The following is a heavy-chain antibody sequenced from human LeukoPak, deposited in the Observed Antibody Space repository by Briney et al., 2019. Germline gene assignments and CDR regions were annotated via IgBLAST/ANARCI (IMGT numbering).Heavy chain of an antibody. CDR1: GGTFSSYA. Sequence: SVKVSCKASGGTFSSYAISWVRQAPGQGLEWMGGIIPIFGTANYAQKFQGRVTITADESTSTAYMELSSLRSEDTAVYYCARGAPAASPLDVWGKGTTVTVSS. CDR3: ARGAPAASPLDV. V-gene: IGHV1-69*13. CDR2: IIPIFGTA. D-gene: IGHD2-2*01. J-gene: IGHJ6*04.